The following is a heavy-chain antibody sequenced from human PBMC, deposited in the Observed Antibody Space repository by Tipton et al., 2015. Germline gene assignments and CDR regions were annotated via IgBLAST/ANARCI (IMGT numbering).Heavy chain of an antibody. CDR1: GFAFNYYA. Sequence: SLRLSCTASGFAFNYYAMSWVRQSPGKGLEWVANIKQEGSEKTYMDSVKGRFTISRDNANNSLYLQLNSLRDEDTAVYFCARDAYDWDDTGYHSDYWGQGTLVTVSS. CDR3: ARDAYDWDDTGYHSDY. CDR2: IKQEGSEK. D-gene: IGHD3-9*01. V-gene: IGHV3-7*01. J-gene: IGHJ4*02.